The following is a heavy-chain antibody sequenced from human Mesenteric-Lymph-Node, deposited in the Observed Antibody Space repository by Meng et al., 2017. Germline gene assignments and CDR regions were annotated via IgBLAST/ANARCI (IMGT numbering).Heavy chain of an antibody. Sequence: GGSLRLSCTASGFTFGDYAMSWVRQAPGKGLEWVGFIRSKAYGGTTEYAASVKGRFTISRDDSKSIAYLQMNSLKTEDTAVYYCTRVDCSGGSCYSVDFDYWGQGTLVTVSS. CDR1: GFTFGDYA. CDR3: TRVDCSGGSCYSVDFDY. V-gene: IGHV3-49*04. CDR2: IRSKAYGGTT. D-gene: IGHD2-15*01. J-gene: IGHJ4*02.